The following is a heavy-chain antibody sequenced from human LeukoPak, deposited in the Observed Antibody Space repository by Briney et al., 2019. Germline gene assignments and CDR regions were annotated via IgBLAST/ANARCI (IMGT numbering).Heavy chain of an antibody. Sequence: GGSLRLSCAASGFTFSSYSMNWVRQAPGKGLEWVSSISSSSSYIYYADSVKGRFTISRDNAKNSLYLQMNSLRAEDTAVNYCALELVGEYFQHWGQGTLVTVSS. J-gene: IGHJ1*01. CDR2: ISSSSSYI. CDR1: GFTFSSYS. D-gene: IGHD1-26*01. V-gene: IGHV3-21*01. CDR3: ALELVGEYFQH.